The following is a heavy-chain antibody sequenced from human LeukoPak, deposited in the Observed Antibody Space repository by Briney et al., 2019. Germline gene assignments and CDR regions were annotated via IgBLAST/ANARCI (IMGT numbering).Heavy chain of an antibody. CDR1: GGSISSYY. CDR2: IYYSGST. Sequence: SETLSLTCTVSGGSISSYYWNWIRQPPGKGLEGIGYIYYSGSTNYNPSLKSRVTISVDTSKNQFSLKLSSVTAADTAVYYCARGADSSGYYSIFYFDYWGQGTLVTVSS. V-gene: IGHV4-59*01. CDR3: ARGADSSGYYSIFYFDY. D-gene: IGHD3-22*01. J-gene: IGHJ4*02.